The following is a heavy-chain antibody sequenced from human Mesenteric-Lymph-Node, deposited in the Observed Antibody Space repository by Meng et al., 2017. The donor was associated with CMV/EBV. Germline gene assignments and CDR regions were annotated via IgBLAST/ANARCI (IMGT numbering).Heavy chain of an antibody. D-gene: IGHD2/OR15-2a*01. CDR3: ARDNVNPEGFDP. J-gene: IGHJ5*02. CDR1: GYTFTDFY. V-gene: IGHV1-2*06. CDR2: INPNSGVS. Sequence: QVQLVQSRAEVGKPGASAMVSCKASGYTFTDFYIHWVRQAPGQGLEWMGRINPNSGVSNSAQIFQGRVTMTRDTSISTAYMELGRLTSDDTAVYYCARDNVNPEGFDPWGQGTLVTVSS.